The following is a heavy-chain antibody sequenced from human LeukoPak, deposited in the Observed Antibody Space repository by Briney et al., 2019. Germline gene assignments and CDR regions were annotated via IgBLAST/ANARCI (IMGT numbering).Heavy chain of an antibody. Sequence: SMKVSCKASGGTFSSYAISWVRQAPGQGLEWMGGIIPIFGTANYAQKFQGRVTITADESTSTAYMELSSLRSEDTAVYYCARATVTIFGVDGYFDYWGQGTLVTVSS. CDR3: ARATVTIFGVDGYFDY. CDR2: IIPIFGTA. D-gene: IGHD3-3*01. V-gene: IGHV1-69*13. CDR1: GGTFSSYA. J-gene: IGHJ4*02.